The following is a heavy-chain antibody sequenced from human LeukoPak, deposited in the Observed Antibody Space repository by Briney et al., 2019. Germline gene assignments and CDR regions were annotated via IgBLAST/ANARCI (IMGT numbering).Heavy chain of an antibody. J-gene: IGHJ4*02. D-gene: IGHD6-6*01. CDR1: GGSFSGYY. V-gene: IGHV4-34*01. CDR2: INHSGST. CDR3: ARGRAPGIVARAYYFDY. Sequence: SETLSLTCAVYGGSFSGYYWSWIRQPPGKGLEWIGEINHSGSTNYNPSLKSRVTISVDTSKNQFSLKLSSVTAADTAVYYCARGRAPGIVARAYYFDYWGQGTLVTVSS.